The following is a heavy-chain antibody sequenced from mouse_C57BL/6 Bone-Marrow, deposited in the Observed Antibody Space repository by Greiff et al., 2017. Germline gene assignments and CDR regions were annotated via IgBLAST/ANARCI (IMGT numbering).Heavy chain of an antibody. J-gene: IGHJ4*01. CDR3: ARDGSRAMDY. V-gene: IGHV1-69*01. CDR1: GYTFTSYW. CDR2: IDPSDSYT. Sequence: LQQPGAELVMPGASVKLSCKASGYTFTSYWMHWVKQRPGQGLEWIGEIDPSDSYTNYNQKFKGKSTLTVDKSSSTAYMQLSSLTSEDSAVYYCARDGSRAMDYWGQGTSVTVSS. D-gene: IGHD1-1*01.